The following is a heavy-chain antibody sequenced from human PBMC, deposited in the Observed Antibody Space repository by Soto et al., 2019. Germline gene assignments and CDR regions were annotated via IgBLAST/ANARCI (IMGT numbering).Heavy chain of an antibody. CDR2: ISSSSSYI. CDR3: ASGVVTYYFDY. D-gene: IGHD3-3*01. CDR1: GFTFSSNS. V-gene: IGHV3-21*01. Sequence: GGSLRLSCAASGFTFSSNSMNWVRRAPGKGLEWVSSISSSSSYIYYADSVKGRFTISRDNAKNSLYLQMNSLRAEDTAVYYCASGVVTYYFDYWGQGTLVTVSS. J-gene: IGHJ4*02.